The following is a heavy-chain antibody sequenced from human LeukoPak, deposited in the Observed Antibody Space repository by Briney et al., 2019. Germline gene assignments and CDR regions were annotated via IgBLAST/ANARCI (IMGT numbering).Heavy chain of an antibody. D-gene: IGHD3-22*01. CDR2: ISSSGSTI. CDR1: GFTFSSYE. J-gene: IGHJ5*02. CDR3: ARHYYDSSGYYNNWFDP. Sequence: GGSLRLSCAASGFTFSSYEMNWVRQAPGKGLEWVSYISSSGSTIYYADSVKGRFTISRDNAKNSLYLQMNSLRAEDTAVYYCARHYYDSSGYYNNWFDPWGQGTLVTVSS. V-gene: IGHV3-48*03.